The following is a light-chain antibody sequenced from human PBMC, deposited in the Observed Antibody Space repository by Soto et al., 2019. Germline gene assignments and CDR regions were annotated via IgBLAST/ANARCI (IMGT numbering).Light chain of an antibody. J-gene: IGKJ1*01. CDR2: KAS. CDR3: PQYNSYSRT. V-gene: IGKV1-5*03. Sequence: DIQMTQSPSTLSASVGARVTITCRASQSISSWLAWSQQKPGKDPKLLIYKASSLESGFPSRFIGSRSGTEFTLTISSLQPDEVATDDYPQYNSYSRTFGQGTKVEI. CDR1: QSISSW.